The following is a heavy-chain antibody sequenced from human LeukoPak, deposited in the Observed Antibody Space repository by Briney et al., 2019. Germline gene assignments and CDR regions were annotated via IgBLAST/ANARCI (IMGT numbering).Heavy chain of an antibody. V-gene: IGHV3-74*01. CDR1: GFTFSSYW. CDR2: ISSDGITT. CDR3: VRDLGELPTY. D-gene: IGHD1-26*01. Sequence: PGGSLRLSCAASGFTFSSYWMYWVRQAPGKGLVWVSRISSDGITTNYAGAVKGRFTMSRDNATNTLFLQMNILRAEDTAVYYCVRDLGELPTYWGQGTLVTVSS. J-gene: IGHJ4*02.